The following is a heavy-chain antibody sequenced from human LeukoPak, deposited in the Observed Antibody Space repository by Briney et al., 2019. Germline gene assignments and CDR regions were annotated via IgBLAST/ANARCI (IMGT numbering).Heavy chain of an antibody. CDR3: ARSPVVTAILNWFDP. CDR1: GFTFSGSA. J-gene: IGHJ5*02. Sequence: PGGSLRLSCAASGFTFSGSAMHWVRQASGKGLEWVGRIRSKANSYATAYAASVKGRFTISRDDSKNTAYLQMNSLRDEDTAVYYCARSPVVTAILNWFDPWGQGTLVTVSS. V-gene: IGHV3-73*01. CDR2: IRSKANSYAT. D-gene: IGHD2-21*02.